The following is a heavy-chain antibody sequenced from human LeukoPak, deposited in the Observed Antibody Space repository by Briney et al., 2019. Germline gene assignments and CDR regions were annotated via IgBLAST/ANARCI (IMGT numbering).Heavy chain of an antibody. CDR1: GGSISSYY. CDR2: IYYSGST. V-gene: IGHV4-59*01. D-gene: IGHD1-26*01. J-gene: IGHJ5*02. Sequence: SETLSLTCTVSGGSISSYYWSWIRQPPGKGLEWIGYIYYSGSTNYNPSLKSRVTISVDTSKNQFSLKLSSVTAADTAVYYCAKEKAQGKWELLEGFDPWGQGTLVTVSS. CDR3: AKEKAQGKWELLEGFDP.